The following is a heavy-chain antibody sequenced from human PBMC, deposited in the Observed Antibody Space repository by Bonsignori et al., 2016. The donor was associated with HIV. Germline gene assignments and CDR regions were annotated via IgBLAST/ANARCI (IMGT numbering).Heavy chain of an antibody. Sequence: WIRQPPGKGLEWVAMIKADGSGRFYVDSVRDRFIVSRDDAKNSVFLQMDGLRVEDTAIYYCARDWGRDTLGGSTWGQGTQVTVSS. J-gene: IGHJ5*02. CDR3: ARDWGRDTLGGST. V-gene: IGHV3-7*03. CDR2: IKADGSGR. D-gene: IGHD3-16*01.